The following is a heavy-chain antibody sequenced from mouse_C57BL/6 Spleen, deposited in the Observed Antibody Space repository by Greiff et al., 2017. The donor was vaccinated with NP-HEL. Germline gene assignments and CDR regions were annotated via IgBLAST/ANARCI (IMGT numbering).Heavy chain of an antibody. CDR3: ARHGGSSSYFDY. V-gene: IGHV5-6*01. CDR2: ISSGGSYT. J-gene: IGHJ2*01. Sequence: VQLKESGGDLVKPGGSLKLSCAASGFTFSSYGMSWVRQTPDKRLEWVATISSGGSYTYYPDSVKGRFTISRDNAKNTLYLQMSSLKSEDTAMYYCARHGGSSSYFDYWGQGTTLTVSS. CDR1: GFTFSSYG. D-gene: IGHD1-1*01.